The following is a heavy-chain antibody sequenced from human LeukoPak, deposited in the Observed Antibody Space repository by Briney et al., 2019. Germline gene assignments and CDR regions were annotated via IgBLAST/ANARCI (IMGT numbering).Heavy chain of an antibody. D-gene: IGHD3-9*01. CDR1: GFTFSNYD. Sequence: GGSLRLSCAASGFTFSNYDMSWVRQAPGKGLERVSAISSSGGGTYYADSVKGRFTVSRDNSKNTLYLQMNGLRAEDTAIYYCAKVPYGRRYYFDYWGQGTLVTVSS. V-gene: IGHV3-23*01. CDR2: ISSSGGGT. J-gene: IGHJ4*02. CDR3: AKVPYGRRYYFDY.